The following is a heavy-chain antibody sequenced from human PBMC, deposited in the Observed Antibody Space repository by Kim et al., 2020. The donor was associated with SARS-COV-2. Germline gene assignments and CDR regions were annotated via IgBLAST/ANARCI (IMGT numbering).Heavy chain of an antibody. CDR1: GFTFSSYD. CDR3: ARASSSWSHYYYYYMDV. CDR2: IGTAGDT. D-gene: IGHD6-13*01. Sequence: GGSLRLSCAASGFTFSSYDMHWVRQATGKGLEWVSAIGTAGDTYYPGSVKGRFTISRENAKNSLYLQMNSLRAGDTAVYYCARASSSWSHYYYYYMDVWGKGTTVTVSS. J-gene: IGHJ6*03. V-gene: IGHV3-13*01.